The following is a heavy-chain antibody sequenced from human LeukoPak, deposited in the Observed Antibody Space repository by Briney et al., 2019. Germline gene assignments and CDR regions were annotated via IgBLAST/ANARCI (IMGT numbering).Heavy chain of an antibody. V-gene: IGHV4-4*07. J-gene: IGHJ5*02. CDR2: IHTSGST. CDR1: GGSISSHY. Sequence: PSETLSLTCTVSGGSISSHYWSWIRQPAGKGLEYIGHIHTSGSTNYNPSLKSRVTMPVDTSKKQFSLKLSSMTAADTAVYYCARDPCSSGRCYWFDPWGQGALVTVSS. CDR3: ARDPCSSGRCYWFDP. D-gene: IGHD2-15*01.